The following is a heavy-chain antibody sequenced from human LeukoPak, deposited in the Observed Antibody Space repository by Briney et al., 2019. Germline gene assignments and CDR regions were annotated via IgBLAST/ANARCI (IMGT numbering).Heavy chain of an antibody. CDR3: ARDTTSTFDP. J-gene: IGHJ5*02. Sequence: PSETLSLTCTVSGDSINTYYWSWIRQPPGKGLEWIGYIYYSGSTYYNPSLKSRVTISVDTSKNQFSLKLSSVTAADTAVYYCARDTTSTFDPWGQGTLVTVSS. CDR1: GDSINTYY. V-gene: IGHV4-30-4*08. D-gene: IGHD1-26*01. CDR2: IYYSGST.